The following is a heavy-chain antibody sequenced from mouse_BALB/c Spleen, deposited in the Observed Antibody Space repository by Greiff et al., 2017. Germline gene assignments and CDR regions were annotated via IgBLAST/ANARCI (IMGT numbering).Heavy chain of an antibody. D-gene: IGHD3-1*01. CDR1: GYTFSSYW. CDR3: ARGSSGTGWFAY. CDR2: ILPGSGST. V-gene: IGHV1-9*01. Sequence: QVQLQQSGAELMKPGASVKISCKATGYTFSSYWIEWVKQRPGHGLEWIGEILPGSGSTNYNEKFKGKATFTADTSSNTAYMQLSSLTSEDSAVYYCARGSSGTGWFAYWGQGTLVTVSA. J-gene: IGHJ3*01.